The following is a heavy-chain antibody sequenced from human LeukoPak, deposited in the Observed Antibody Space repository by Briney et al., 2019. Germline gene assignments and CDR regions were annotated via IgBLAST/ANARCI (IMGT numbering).Heavy chain of an antibody. Sequence: SQTLSLTCTVSGGSISSGDYYWSWIRQPPGKGLEWIGYIYFSGSTFYNPSLKSRVTISADTSRNQFSLRLSSVTAADTAVYYWARVGYCSSPSCYYYYSYMDVWGTGTTVTVSS. CDR3: ARVGYCSSPSCYYYYSYMDV. CDR1: GGSISSGDYY. D-gene: IGHD2-2*03. CDR2: IYFSGST. V-gene: IGHV4-30-4*08. J-gene: IGHJ6*03.